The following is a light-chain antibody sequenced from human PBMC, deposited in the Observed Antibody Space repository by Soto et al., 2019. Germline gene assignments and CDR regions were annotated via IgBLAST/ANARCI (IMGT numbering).Light chain of an antibody. V-gene: IGLV4-69*01. CDR3: QTWGTGIQV. CDR1: SGHSSYA. J-gene: IGLJ1*01. Sequence: VLTQSPSASASLGASVKLTCTLSSGHSSYAIAWHQQQPEKGPRYLMKLNSDGSHSKGDGIPDRFSGSSSGAERYLTISSLQSEDEADSYCQTWGTGIQVFGTGTKLTVL. CDR2: LNSDGSH.